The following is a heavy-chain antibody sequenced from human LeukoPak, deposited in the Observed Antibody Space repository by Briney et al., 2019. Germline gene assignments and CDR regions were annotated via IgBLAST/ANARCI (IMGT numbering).Heavy chain of an antibody. D-gene: IGHD4-17*01. CDR1: GFTFSSYG. Sequence: GGSLRLSCAASGFTFSSYGMHWVRQAPGKGLEWVAVISYDDTNKYCVDSVKGRFTISRDNSKNTLYLQMNSLRAEDTAVYYCASSPPDYGDYEGYWGQGTLVTVSS. CDR3: ASSPPDYGDYEGY. V-gene: IGHV3-30*19. CDR2: ISYDDTNK. J-gene: IGHJ4*02.